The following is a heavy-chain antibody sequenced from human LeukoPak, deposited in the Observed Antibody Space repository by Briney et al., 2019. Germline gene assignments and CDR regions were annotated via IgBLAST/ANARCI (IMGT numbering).Heavy chain of an antibody. J-gene: IGHJ6*02. CDR1: GFTFSSYS. V-gene: IGHV3-21*01. Sequence: GGSLRLSCAASGFTFSSYSMTWVRQAPGKGLEWVSSISSSSSYIYYADSVKGRFTISRDNAKNSLYLQMNSLRAEDTAVYYCARDTGDIVVVVAAYRDYYYGMDVWGQGTTVTVSS. D-gene: IGHD2-15*01. CDR2: ISSSSSYI. CDR3: ARDTGDIVVVVAAYRDYYYGMDV.